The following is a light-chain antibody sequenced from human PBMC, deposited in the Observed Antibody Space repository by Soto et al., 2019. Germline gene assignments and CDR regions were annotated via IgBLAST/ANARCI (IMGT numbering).Light chain of an antibody. CDR1: ESVTSS. Sequence: EVVLTQSPGTLSVSPGDRATLSCRASESVTSSLAWYQQKPGQPPRLLIYAASTRATDVPARFSGGGSETEFTLTISSLQSEDFAVYFCQQYNIWPLWKFGQGTKVDSK. J-gene: IGKJ1*01. V-gene: IGKV3-15*01. CDR2: AAS. CDR3: QQYNIWPLWK.